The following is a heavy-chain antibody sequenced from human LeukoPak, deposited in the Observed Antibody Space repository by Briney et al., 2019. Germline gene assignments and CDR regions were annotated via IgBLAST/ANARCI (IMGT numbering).Heavy chain of an antibody. J-gene: IGHJ4*02. V-gene: IGHV1-2*02. CDR3: ARDKVYGDYHFDY. CDR1: GYTFTGYY. CDR2: INPNSGGT. Sequence: ASVKVSCKASGYTFTGYYMHWVRQAPGQGLEWMGWINPNSGGTNYAQKSQGRVTMTRDTSISTAYMELSRLRSDDTAVYYCARDKVYGDYHFDYWGQGTLVTVSS. D-gene: IGHD4-17*01.